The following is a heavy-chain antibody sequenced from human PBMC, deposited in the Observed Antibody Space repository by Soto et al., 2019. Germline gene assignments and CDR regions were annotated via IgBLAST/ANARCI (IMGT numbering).Heavy chain of an antibody. CDR3: VTRSRGLQSSPPRLDS. J-gene: IGHJ4*02. D-gene: IGHD4-4*01. Sequence: GGSLRLSCAASGFTFSSYSMNWVRQAPGKGLEWVSSISSSSSYIYYADSVKGRFTISRDDSKNILFLQMNSLRAEDTAVFYCVTRSRGLQSSPPRLDSWGQGTLVTVP. CDR1: GFTFSSYS. CDR2: ISSSSSYI. V-gene: IGHV3-21*04.